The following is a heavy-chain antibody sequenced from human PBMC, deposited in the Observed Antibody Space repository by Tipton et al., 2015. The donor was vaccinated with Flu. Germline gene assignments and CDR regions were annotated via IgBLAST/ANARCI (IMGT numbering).Heavy chain of an antibody. Sequence: TLSFTCTVSSGSIRSTNYFCAWIRQPPGKRLELIGSIYPSGTTYYNPSLKSRVTISVDTSKSQFSLMLRSVTAADTAVYYCARLSYYDVDLKNFYFEDWGQGTLVTVSS. CDR1: SGSIRSTNYF. CDR2: IYPSGTT. V-gene: IGHV4-39*01. J-gene: IGHJ4*02. CDR3: ARLSYYDVDLKNFYFED. D-gene: IGHD3-10*02.